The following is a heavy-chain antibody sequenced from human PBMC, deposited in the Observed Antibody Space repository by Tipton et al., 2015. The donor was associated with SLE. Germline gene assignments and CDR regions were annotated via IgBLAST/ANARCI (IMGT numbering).Heavy chain of an antibody. CDR2: IDPSDSDT. V-gene: IGHV5-51*03. J-gene: IGHJ4*02. CDR3: ARRWVQTVFDY. Sequence: VQLVQSGPEVKKPGEALQISCKTSGYSFTNSWIVWFRHMPGKGLECMGMIDPSDSDTRYNPSFQGHVSMSIDRSTATAYLQWRSLKASDTAMYFCARRWVQTVFDYWGQGTLVTVSS. D-gene: IGHD3-10*01. CDR1: GYSFTNSW.